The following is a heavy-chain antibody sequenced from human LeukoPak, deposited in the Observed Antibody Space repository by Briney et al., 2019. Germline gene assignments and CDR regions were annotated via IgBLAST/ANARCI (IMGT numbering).Heavy chain of an antibody. Sequence: GGSLRLSCTASGFTFSDYAMSWVRQAPGKGLEWVGFIRSKAYGGTTEYAASVKGRFTISRDDSKSIEYLQMSRLKTEDTAVYYCTRRYLDTPLNWGQGTMVTVSS. CDR3: TRRYLDTPLN. CDR2: IRSKAYGGTT. D-gene: IGHD3-9*01. CDR1: GFTFSDYA. V-gene: IGHV3-49*04. J-gene: IGHJ4*02.